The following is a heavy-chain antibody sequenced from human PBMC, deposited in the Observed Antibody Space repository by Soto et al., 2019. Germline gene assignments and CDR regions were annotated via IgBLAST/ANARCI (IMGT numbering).Heavy chain of an antibody. CDR2: IYPGDSDT. CDR3: ARSHTSGWTGGMDV. V-gene: IGHV5-51*01. Sequence: PXESLKVSWKCSGDSFTTYGIALVLQMPGKGLEWMGIIYPGDSDTRYSPSFQGQVTISADKSISTTYLQWTSLKASDTAMYYCARSHTSGWTGGMDVWGQRTTVTVPS. J-gene: IGHJ6*02. D-gene: IGHD6-19*01. CDR1: GDSFTTYG.